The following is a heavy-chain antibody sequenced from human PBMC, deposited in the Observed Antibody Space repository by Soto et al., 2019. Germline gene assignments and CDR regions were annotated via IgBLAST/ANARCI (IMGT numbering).Heavy chain of an antibody. CDR1: GGSFTGYF. CDR2: INDGGIT. Sequence: QAQIQQSGARLLKPSETLSLTCSVSGGSFTGYFYSWIRLSPGRGLEWIGEINDGGITKYSPSLNTRATISADKANKQFSLRLTAVTAADTGVYYCPPTPRLLVPWGQGTPVVVSS. D-gene: IGHD2-8*02. CDR3: PPTPRLLVP. V-gene: IGHV4-34*02. J-gene: IGHJ1*01.